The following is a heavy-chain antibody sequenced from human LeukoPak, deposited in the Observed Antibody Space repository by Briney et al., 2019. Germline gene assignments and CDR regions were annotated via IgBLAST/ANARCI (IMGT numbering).Heavy chain of an antibody. CDR2: INPSGGST. D-gene: IGHD2-8*02. CDR1: GYTFTSYY. Sequence: ASVKVSCKASGYTFTSYYMHWVRQAPGQGLEWMGIINPSGGSTSYAQKFQGRVTITTDESTSTAYMELSSLRSEDTAVYYCATGPPFTDYYYYMDVWGKGTTVTVSS. V-gene: IGHV1-46*01. J-gene: IGHJ6*03. CDR3: ATGPPFTDYYYYMDV.